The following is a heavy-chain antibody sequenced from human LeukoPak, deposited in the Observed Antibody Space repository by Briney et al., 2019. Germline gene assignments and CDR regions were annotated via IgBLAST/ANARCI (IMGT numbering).Heavy chain of an antibody. D-gene: IGHD3-3*01. CDR2: ISGSGGST. Sequence: GGSLRLSCAASGFTFSSYAMSWVRQAPGKGLEWVSAISGSGGSTYYADSVKGRFTISRDNSKNTLYLQMNSLRAEDTAVYYCAKADLGDFWSGYYRPTNYGMDVWGQGTTVTVSS. J-gene: IGHJ6*02. V-gene: IGHV3-23*01. CDR3: AKADLGDFWSGYYRPTNYGMDV. CDR1: GFTFSSYA.